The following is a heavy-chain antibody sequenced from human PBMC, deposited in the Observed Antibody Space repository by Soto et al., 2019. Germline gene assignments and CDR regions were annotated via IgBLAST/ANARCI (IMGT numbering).Heavy chain of an antibody. V-gene: IGHV4-59*01. CDR2: IYYSGST. CDR1: GGSISSYY. CDR3: AGGVGATYDY. Sequence: SETLSLTCTVSGGSISSYYWSWIRQPPGKGLEWIGYIYYSGSTNYNPSLKSRVTISVDTSKNQFSLKLSSVTAAGTAVYYCAGGVGATYDYWGQGTLVTVSS. D-gene: IGHD1-26*01. J-gene: IGHJ4*02.